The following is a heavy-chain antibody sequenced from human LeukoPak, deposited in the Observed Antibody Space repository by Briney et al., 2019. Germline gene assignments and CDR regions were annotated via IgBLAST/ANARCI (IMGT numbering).Heavy chain of an antibody. J-gene: IGHJ5*02. D-gene: IGHD3-3*01. CDR3: ARTSARFRGNWFDP. V-gene: IGHV1-69*05. CDR2: IIPIFGTA. CDR1: GGTFSSYA. Sequence: GSSVKVSCKASGGTFSSYAISWVRQAPGQGLEWMGRIIPIFGTANYPQKFQGRVTITTDESTSTAYMELSSLRSEDTAVYYCARTSARFRGNWFDPWGQGTLVTVSS.